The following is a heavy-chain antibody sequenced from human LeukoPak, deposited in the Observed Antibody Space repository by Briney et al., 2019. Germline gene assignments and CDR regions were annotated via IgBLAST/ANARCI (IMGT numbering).Heavy chain of an antibody. Sequence: GESLKISCKGSGYSFTSYWIGWVRQMPGKGLEWMGIIYPDDSDTRYNPPFQGQVTISADKSIGTAYLQWSSLKASDTAMYYCARQNWNDAEPYFDYWGQGTLVTVSS. CDR3: ARQNWNDAEPYFDY. J-gene: IGHJ4*02. CDR1: GYSFTSYW. V-gene: IGHV5-51*01. CDR2: IYPDDSDT. D-gene: IGHD1-1*01.